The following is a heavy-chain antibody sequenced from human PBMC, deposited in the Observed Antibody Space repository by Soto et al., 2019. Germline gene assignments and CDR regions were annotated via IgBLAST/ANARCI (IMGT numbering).Heavy chain of an antibody. CDR1: VFTFSGYS. CDR3: AREDILGARSFDY. CDR2: ISSLSSPR. Sequence: WWSLRLCCSASVFTFSGYSMNWVRQAPGKGLEWISYISSLSSPRYYAESVEGRFIISRDNAKNSLYLQMNSLRDEDTAVYFCAREDILGARSFDYWGQGIMVTVSS. V-gene: IGHV3-48*02. J-gene: IGHJ4*02. D-gene: IGHD1-26*01.